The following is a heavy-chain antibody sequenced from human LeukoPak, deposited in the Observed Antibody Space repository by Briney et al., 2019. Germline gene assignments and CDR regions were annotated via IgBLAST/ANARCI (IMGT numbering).Heavy chain of an antibody. CDR1: GGSISSGGYY. V-gene: IGHV4-30-2*01. Sequence: SQTLSLTCTVSGGSISSGGYYWSWIRQPPGKGLEWIGYIYHSGSTYYNPSLKSRVTISVDRSKNQFSLKLSSVTAADTAVYYCARDNTPLAFDIWGQGTMVTVSS. CDR3: ARDNTPLAFDI. J-gene: IGHJ3*02. CDR2: IYHSGST.